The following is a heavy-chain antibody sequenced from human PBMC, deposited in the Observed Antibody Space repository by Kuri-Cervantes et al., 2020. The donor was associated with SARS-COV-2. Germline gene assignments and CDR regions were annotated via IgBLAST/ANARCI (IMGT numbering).Heavy chain of an antibody. CDR3: ARQMMSSITIFGVVITRNWFDP. CDR1: GGSFSGYY. CDR2: INHSGST. V-gene: IGHV4-34*01. J-gene: IGHJ5*02. Sequence: SETLSLTGAVYGGSFSGYYWSWIRQPPGKGLEWIGEINHSGSTNYNPSLKSRVTISVDTSKNQFSLKLSSVTAADTAVYYCARQMMSSITIFGVVITRNWFDPWGQGTLVTVSS. D-gene: IGHD3-3*01.